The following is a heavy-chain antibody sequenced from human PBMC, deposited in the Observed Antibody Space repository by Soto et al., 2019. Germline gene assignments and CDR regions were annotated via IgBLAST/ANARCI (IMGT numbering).Heavy chain of an antibody. CDR2: IIPLFTTT. V-gene: IGHV1-69*01. CDR1: GDTFNNYA. Sequence: QVQLVQSGAEVKKPGSSVKVSCTASGDTFNNYALSWVRQAPGQGLEWLGWIIPLFTTTNYPQKFQDRVTITADESTRTFYMELNSLTSQDTAVYFCATAPSGYDSNGYCDYGGQGTLVTVSS. CDR3: ATAPSGYDSNGYCDY. J-gene: IGHJ4*02. D-gene: IGHD5-12*01.